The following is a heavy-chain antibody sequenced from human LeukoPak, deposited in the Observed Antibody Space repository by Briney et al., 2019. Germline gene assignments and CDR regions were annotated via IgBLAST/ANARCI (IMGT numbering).Heavy chain of an antibody. D-gene: IGHD5-12*01. Sequence: PGGSLRLSCAASGFTFSSYLMSWVRQAPGKGLEWVAVTSYDESTKYYVDSVRGRFTISRDNSKNTLFLQMNSLRDEDTAFYYCARDRDWLRDFDYWGQGTLVIVSS. CDR2: TSYDESTK. V-gene: IGHV3-30*03. CDR3: ARDRDWLRDFDY. J-gene: IGHJ4*02. CDR1: GFTFSSYL.